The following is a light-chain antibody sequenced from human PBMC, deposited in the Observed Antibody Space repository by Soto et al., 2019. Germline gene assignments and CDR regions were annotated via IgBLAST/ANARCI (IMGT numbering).Light chain of an antibody. CDR2: SAS. CDR3: QKYDSAPT. J-gene: IGKJ1*01. V-gene: IGKV1-27*01. CDR1: RGIGNA. Sequence: LQMTQSPSSLTESVGDRGTITCRPSRGIGNALAWYQQKPGKVPKLLIHSASTLQSGVPSRFSGSGSGTDFTLTISSLQAEDVASYYCQKYDSAPTFGPGTKVDIK.